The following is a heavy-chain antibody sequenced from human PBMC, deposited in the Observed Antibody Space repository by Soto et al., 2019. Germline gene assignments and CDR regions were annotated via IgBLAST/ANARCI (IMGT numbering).Heavy chain of an antibody. CDR1: GGSISVYY. D-gene: IGHD1-26*01. CDR2: IYDSGSP. J-gene: IGHJ4*02. CDR3: ARGVGSSPPRY. Sequence: SETLSLTCTISGGSISVYYWSWIRQPPGQALEWIGYIYDSGSPYYNPSLRSRVIISADTSKNQISLKLTSATAADTAVYYCARGVGSSPPRYWGRGTLVTVS. V-gene: IGHV4-59*01.